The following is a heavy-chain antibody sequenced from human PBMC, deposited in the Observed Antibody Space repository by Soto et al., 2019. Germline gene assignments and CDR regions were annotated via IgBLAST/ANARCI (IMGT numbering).Heavy chain of an antibody. D-gene: IGHD1-1*01. Sequence: QVHLVQSGAEVKKPGSSVKVSCKASGGAFTSYSFHWVRQAPGQGLEWMGGIIPMSGTTNYALKFQGRVTMTADVPTNTAYIELTSLRCEYTAIYYCARDNTGLEYWGQGTLVTVSS. CDR3: ARDNTGLEY. V-gene: IGHV1-69*12. CDR1: GGAFTSYS. J-gene: IGHJ4*02. CDR2: IIPMSGTT.